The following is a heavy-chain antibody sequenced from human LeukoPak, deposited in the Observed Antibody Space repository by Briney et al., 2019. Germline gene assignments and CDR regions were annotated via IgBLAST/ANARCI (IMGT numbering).Heavy chain of an antibody. J-gene: IGHJ4*02. Sequence: GRSLRLSCAASGFTFSSYAMSWVRQAPGKGLEWVSAISGSGGSTYYADSVKGRFTISRDNSKNTLYLQMNSLRAEDTAVYYCAKHNIVLMVYATLDYWGQGTLVTVSS. CDR2: ISGSGGST. CDR3: AKHNIVLMVYATLDY. V-gene: IGHV3-23*01. CDR1: GFTFSSYA. D-gene: IGHD2-8*01.